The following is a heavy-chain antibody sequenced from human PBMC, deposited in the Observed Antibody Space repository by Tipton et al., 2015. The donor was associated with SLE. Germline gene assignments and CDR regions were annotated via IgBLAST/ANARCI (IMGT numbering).Heavy chain of an antibody. CDR2: IYYSGST. D-gene: IGHD6-19*01. CDR1: GGSISSSSYY. Sequence: LRLSCTVSGGSISSSSYYWGWIRQPPGKGLEWIGSIYYSGSTYYNPSLKSRVTISVDTSKNQFSLKLSSVTAADTAVYYCARGLSSGWSDWGQGTLVTVSS. J-gene: IGHJ4*02. V-gene: IGHV4-39*07. CDR3: ARGLSSGWSD.